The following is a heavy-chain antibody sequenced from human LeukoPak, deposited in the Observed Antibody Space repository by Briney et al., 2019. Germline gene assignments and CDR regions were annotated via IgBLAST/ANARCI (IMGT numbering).Heavy chain of an antibody. V-gene: IGHV3-9*01. CDR3: ARLSSGWYYYYYMDV. CDR1: GFTFDDYA. Sequence: GGSLRLSCAASGFTFDDYAMHWVRQAPGKGLEWVSGISWNSGRIGYADSVKGRFTISRDNAKNSLYLQMNSLRVEDTALYYCARLSSGWYYYYYMDVWGKGTTVTVSS. CDR2: ISWNSGRI. J-gene: IGHJ6*03. D-gene: IGHD6-19*01.